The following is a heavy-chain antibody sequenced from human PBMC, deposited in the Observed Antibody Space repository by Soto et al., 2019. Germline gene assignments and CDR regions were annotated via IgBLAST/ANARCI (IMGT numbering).Heavy chain of an antibody. CDR1: GYSFTNND. J-gene: IGHJ5*01. CDR3: AKKGIAIPGNTWFDS. V-gene: IGHV1-8*01. CDR2: MNPGSGDT. D-gene: IGHD6-13*01. Sequence: ASVKVSCTGSGYSFTNNDVSWVRQATGQGLEWMGWMNPGSGDTGYAQKFQGRVTMTRDISIATAYMELSSLRAEDTAVYYCAKKGIAIPGNTWFDSWGQGTLVTVSS.